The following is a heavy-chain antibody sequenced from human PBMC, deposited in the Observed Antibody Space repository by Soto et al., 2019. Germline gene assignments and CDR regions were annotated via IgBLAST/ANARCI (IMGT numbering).Heavy chain of an antibody. V-gene: IGHV6-1*01. CDR3: ARGVVVAATGYYYYGMDV. Sequence: SQTLSLTCAISGDSVSSNSAAWNWIRQPPSRGLEWLGRTYYRSKWYNDYAVSVKSRITINPDTSKNQFSLQLNSVTPEDTAVYYCARGVVVAATGYYYYGMDVWGQGTTVTVSS. D-gene: IGHD2-15*01. CDR1: GDSVSSNSAA. J-gene: IGHJ6*02. CDR2: TYYRSKWYN.